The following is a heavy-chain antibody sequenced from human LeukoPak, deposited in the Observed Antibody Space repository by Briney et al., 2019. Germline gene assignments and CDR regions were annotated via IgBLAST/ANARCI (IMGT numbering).Heavy chain of an antibody. CDR2: IQKDGSNK. CDR1: GFTFSSYG. V-gene: IGHV3-30*02. Sequence: GGSLRLSCIASGFTFSSYGMQWVRQAPGKGLDWVAFIQKDGSNKYYADSAKGRFTISRDNSKNTLYLQMNTLRAEDTAIYYCAKDLHNYDTSSNSRGPDYWGQGTLVTVSS. J-gene: IGHJ4*02. D-gene: IGHD4-23*01. CDR3: AKDLHNYDTSSNSRGPDY.